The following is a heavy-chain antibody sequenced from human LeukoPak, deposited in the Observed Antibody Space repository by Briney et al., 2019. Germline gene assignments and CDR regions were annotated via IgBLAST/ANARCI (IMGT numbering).Heavy chain of an antibody. Sequence: GGSLRLSCAVSGFTFSSYAMSWVRQAPGKGLEWVAVISGSGGTTYYADSVKGRFTISRDNAKNTLYLQMNSLRAEDTAVYYCAREGNSGWRDDGFDIWGQGTMVTVSS. CDR1: GFTFSSYA. J-gene: IGHJ3*02. D-gene: IGHD6-19*01. CDR2: ISGSGGTT. CDR3: AREGNSGWRDDGFDI. V-gene: IGHV3-23*01.